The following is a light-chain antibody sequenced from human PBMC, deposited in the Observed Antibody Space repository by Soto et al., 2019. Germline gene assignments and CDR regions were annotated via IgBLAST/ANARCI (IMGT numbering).Light chain of an antibody. CDR3: QQFGSSPPWT. CDR2: GAS. CDR1: QSVSSSY. Sequence: EIVLTQSPGTLSLSPEERATLSCRASQSVSSSYIAWYQQKPGQAPRLLIYGASSRATGIPDRFSGSGSGTDFTLTISRLEPEDFAVYYCQQFGSSPPWTFGQGTKVEIK. J-gene: IGKJ1*01. V-gene: IGKV3-20*01.